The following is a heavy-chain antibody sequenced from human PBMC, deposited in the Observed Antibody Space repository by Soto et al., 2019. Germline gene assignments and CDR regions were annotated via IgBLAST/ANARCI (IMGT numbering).Heavy chain of an antibody. Sequence: SETLSLTCSISGASISSDDYYWSLFRQPPGKGLEWIGYISYSGSTYYNPSLKSRITISVDTSKTQFSLILSSVNAADTAVFYCAREVNNYYGMDVWGQGTTVTSP. CDR1: GASISSDDYY. CDR3: AREVNNYYGMDV. V-gene: IGHV4-30-4*01. J-gene: IGHJ6*02. CDR2: ISYSGST.